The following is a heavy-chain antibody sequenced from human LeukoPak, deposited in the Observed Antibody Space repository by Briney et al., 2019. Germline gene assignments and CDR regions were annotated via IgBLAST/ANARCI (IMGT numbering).Heavy chain of an antibody. CDR1: GYTFTSYD. CDR3: ARDGSGIYPN. V-gene: IGHV1-8*01. J-gene: IGHJ1*01. CDR2: MNPNSGNT. D-gene: IGHD3-10*01. Sequence: ASVKVSCKASGYTFTSYDFHGVRQATGQGREWMGWMNPNSGNTGYAQKFQGRVTMTKNTSISTAYMELSSLRSEDTAVYYCARDGSGIYPNGGQGTLVTVSS.